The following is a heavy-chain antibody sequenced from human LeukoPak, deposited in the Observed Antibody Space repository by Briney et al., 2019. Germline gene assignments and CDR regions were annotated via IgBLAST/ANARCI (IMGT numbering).Heavy chain of an antibody. V-gene: IGHV4-59*08. Sequence: TSETLSLTCTVSGGSISRYYWSWIRRPPGKGLEWIGYIDDSGSTYYNPSLKSRVTISVDTSKNQFSLKLSSVTAADTAVYYCARVIISGYEGPIDYWGQGTLVTVSS. J-gene: IGHJ4*02. D-gene: IGHD5-12*01. CDR1: GGSISRYY. CDR3: ARVIISGYEGPIDY. CDR2: IDDSGST.